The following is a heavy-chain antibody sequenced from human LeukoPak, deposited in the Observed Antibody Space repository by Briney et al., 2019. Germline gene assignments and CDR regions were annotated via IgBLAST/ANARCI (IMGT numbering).Heavy chain of an antibody. CDR3: ARRAGAYSHPYDY. Sequence: GGSLRLSCAASGFTLSSYSMHWVRQAPGKGLEFVSAISKNGRNTYYGNSMKGRFTISRDNSKNTLYLQMNSLRAEDTAVYYCARRAGAYSHPYDYWGQGTLVTVSS. V-gene: IGHV3-64*01. CDR1: GFTLSSYS. J-gene: IGHJ4*02. D-gene: IGHD4/OR15-4a*01. CDR2: ISKNGRNT.